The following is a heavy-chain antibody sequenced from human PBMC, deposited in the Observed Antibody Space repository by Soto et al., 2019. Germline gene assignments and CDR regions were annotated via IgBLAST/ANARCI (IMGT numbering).Heavy chain of an antibody. CDR3: ARDVTYSSGSYPPY. J-gene: IGHJ4*02. Sequence: GSLRRSCVASGLTLSTYWMHWVHQNPGKGLVWVSRINSAGSSISYADSVKGRFTVSRDNAKNTLYLQMNSLRAEDTAVYYCARDVTYSSGSYPPYWGQGVLVTVSS. CDR2: INSAGSSI. D-gene: IGHD3-10*01. CDR1: GLTLSTYW. V-gene: IGHV3-74*01.